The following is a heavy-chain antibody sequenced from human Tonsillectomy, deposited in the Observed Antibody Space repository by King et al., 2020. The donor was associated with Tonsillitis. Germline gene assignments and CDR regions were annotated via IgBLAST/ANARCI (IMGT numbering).Heavy chain of an antibody. CDR2: ISYDGSNK. Sequence: VQLVESGGGVVQPGRSLRLSSAASGFTFSSYGMHWVRQAPGKGLEWVAIISYDGSNKYYADSVRGRFTISRDNSKNTSYLQMNSLKAEDTAVYYCARAVDSGDYVNYGMDVWGQGTRVTVPS. CDR1: GFTFSSYG. CDR3: ARAVDSGDYVNYGMDV. V-gene: IGHV3-33*05. J-gene: IGHJ6*02. D-gene: IGHD4-17*01.